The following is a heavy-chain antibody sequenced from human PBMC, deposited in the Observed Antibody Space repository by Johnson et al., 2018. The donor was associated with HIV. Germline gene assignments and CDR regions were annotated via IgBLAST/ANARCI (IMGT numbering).Heavy chain of an antibody. CDR1: GFTFDSYG. Sequence: QVQLAESGGGVVQPGGSLRLSCVASGFTFDSYGMHCVRQAPGKGLEWVAFIQYDGGMKYYADSLKGRFTVSRDNSKKTLYLQMNSLRPEDTAVYYCAKEEVYGSRSYKPPDAFDLWGQGTMVTVSS. D-gene: IGHD3-22*01. CDR3: AKEEVYGSRSYKPPDAFDL. CDR2: IQYDGGMK. V-gene: IGHV3-30*02. J-gene: IGHJ3*01.